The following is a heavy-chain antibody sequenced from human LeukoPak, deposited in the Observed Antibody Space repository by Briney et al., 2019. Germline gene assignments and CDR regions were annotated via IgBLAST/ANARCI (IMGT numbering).Heavy chain of an antibody. CDR1: SGSIRSYY. J-gene: IGHJ6*03. D-gene: IGHD4-11*01. CDR2: IYYSGST. Sequence: SETLSLICTVSSGSIRSYYWSWIRQPPGKGLEWIGYIYYSGSTNYNPSLKSRVTISVDTSKNQFSLKLSSVIAADRAVYYCASGAYSYYYMDVWGKGTTVTISS. V-gene: IGHV4-59*01. CDR3: ASGAYSYYYMDV.